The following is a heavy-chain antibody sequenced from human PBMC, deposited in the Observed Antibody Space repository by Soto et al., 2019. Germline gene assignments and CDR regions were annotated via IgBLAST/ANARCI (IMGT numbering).Heavy chain of an antibody. Sequence: ASVKVSCKTSGYTFTNYYIHWVRQAPGQGLEWMGVINPSGISTTYAQKFQGRVTMTRDTSTSTVYMDLSSLRPEDTAVYFCARVPVSYRAPCSGGSCYLFDYWGQGTLVTVSS. J-gene: IGHJ4*02. D-gene: IGHD2-15*01. V-gene: IGHV1-46*01. CDR3: ARVPVSYRAPCSGGSCYLFDY. CDR1: GYTFTNYY. CDR2: INPSGIST.